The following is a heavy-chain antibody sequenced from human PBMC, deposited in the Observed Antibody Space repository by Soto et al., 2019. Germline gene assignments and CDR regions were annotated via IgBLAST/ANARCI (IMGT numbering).Heavy chain of an antibody. Sequence: ASVKVSCKTSGYTFTNYYIHWVRQAPGQGLEWMGVINPSGISTTYAQKFQGRVTMTRDTSTSTVYMDLSSLRPEDTAVYFCARVPVSYRAPCSGGSCYLFDYWGQGTLVTVSS. J-gene: IGHJ4*02. D-gene: IGHD2-15*01. V-gene: IGHV1-46*01. CDR3: ARVPVSYRAPCSGGSCYLFDY. CDR1: GYTFTNYY. CDR2: INPSGIST.